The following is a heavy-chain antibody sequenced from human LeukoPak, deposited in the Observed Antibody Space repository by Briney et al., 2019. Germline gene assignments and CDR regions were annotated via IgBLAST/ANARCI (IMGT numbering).Heavy chain of an antibody. Sequence: PGGSLRLSCAASGFTFSSYEMNWVRPAPGKGLEWVSYISSSGRTFYYADSVKGRFTISRDNGENSLYLQMNSLRVEDTAVYYCARDSRGSSWFFDYWGQGTLVTVSS. CDR1: GFTFSSYE. J-gene: IGHJ4*02. D-gene: IGHD6-13*01. CDR2: ISSSGRTF. CDR3: ARDSRGSSWFFDY. V-gene: IGHV3-48*03.